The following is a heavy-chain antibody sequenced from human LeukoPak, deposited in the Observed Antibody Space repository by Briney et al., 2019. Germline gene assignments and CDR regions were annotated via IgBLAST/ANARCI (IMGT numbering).Heavy chain of an antibody. Sequence: PSETLSLTCTVSGGSISSGDYYWSWIRQPPGKGLEWIGYIYCSGSTYYNPSLKSRVTISVDTSKNQFSLKLSSVTAADTAVYYCARALEGATEFDYWGQGTLVTVSS. CDR2: IYCSGST. V-gene: IGHV4-30-4*01. J-gene: IGHJ4*02. D-gene: IGHD1-26*01. CDR1: GGSISSGDYY. CDR3: ARALEGATEFDY.